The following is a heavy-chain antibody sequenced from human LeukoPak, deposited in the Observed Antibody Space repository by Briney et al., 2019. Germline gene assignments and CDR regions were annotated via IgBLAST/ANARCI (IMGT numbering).Heavy chain of an antibody. CDR2: VNPNSGDT. V-gene: IGHV1-8*01. Sequence: ASVKVSCKTSGYTFTSYDINWVRQATGQGLEWVGFVNPNSGDTGYAQKFQGRVTMTRNTSIRTAYMELSSLRSEDTAIYYCAVGVLYGGHAWALHVWGQGTLVTVSS. D-gene: IGHD2-8*01. J-gene: IGHJ3*01. CDR3: AVGVLYGGHAWALHV. CDR1: GYTFTSYD.